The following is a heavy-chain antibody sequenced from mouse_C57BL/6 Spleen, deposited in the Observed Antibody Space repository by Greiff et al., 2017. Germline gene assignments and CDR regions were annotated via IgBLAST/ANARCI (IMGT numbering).Heavy chain of an antibody. CDR1: GFSFNTYA. CDR2: IRSKSNNYAT. D-gene: IGHD3-1*01. V-gene: IGHV10-1*01. CDR3: VSPREGGFAY. J-gene: IGHJ3*01. Sequence: EVKVVESGGGLVQPKGSLKLSCAASGFSFNTYAMNWVRQAPGKGLEWVARIRSKSNNYATYYADSVKDRFTISRDDSESMLYLQMNNLKTEDTAMYYCVSPREGGFAYWGQGTLVTVSA.